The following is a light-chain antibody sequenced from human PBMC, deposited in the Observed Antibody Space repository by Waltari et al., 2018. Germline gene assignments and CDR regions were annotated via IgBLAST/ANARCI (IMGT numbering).Light chain of an antibody. CDR3: QQSYSAPFT. J-gene: IGKJ3*01. V-gene: IGKV1-39*01. Sequence: EIQMTQSPSSLSVSVGDRVTITCRASQSIDRYLNWYQQKEGRAPNPLIYRASNLQSGVPSRFSGSGSGTDFTLTISSLQHEDFATYYCQQSYSAPFTFGPGTKVDI. CDR1: QSIDRY. CDR2: RAS.